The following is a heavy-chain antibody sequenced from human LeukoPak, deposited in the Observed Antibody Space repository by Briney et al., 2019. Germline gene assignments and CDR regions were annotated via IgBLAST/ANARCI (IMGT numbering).Heavy chain of an antibody. V-gene: IGHV3-48*03. Sequence: GGSLRLSCTASGFIFSTHEMKWVRQAPGKGLEWVSYISSSGSTMYYADSMKGRFSISRDNAKTSLYLQMNSLSAEDTAVYYCAREVYGSGSFDMDVWGKGTTVIVSS. CDR2: ISSSGSTM. CDR3: AREVYGSGSFDMDV. CDR1: GFIFSTHE. J-gene: IGHJ6*03. D-gene: IGHD3-10*01.